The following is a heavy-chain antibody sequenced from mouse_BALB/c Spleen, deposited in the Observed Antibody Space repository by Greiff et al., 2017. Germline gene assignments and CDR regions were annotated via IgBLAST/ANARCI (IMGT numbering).Heavy chain of an antibody. CDR2: IYPGNSDT. D-gene: IGHD1-1*01. J-gene: IGHJ3*01. Sequence: VPLKESGPVLARPGASVKLSCKASGYTFTSYWMHLVKQRPGPGLEWIGPIYPGNSDTSYNQKFKGQAILTAVTSTSTAYLELSSLTNEDSAVYYCVYYGSSSWFAYWGQGTLVTVSA. CDR1: GYTFTSYW. CDR3: VYYGSSSWFAY. V-gene: IGHV1-5*01.